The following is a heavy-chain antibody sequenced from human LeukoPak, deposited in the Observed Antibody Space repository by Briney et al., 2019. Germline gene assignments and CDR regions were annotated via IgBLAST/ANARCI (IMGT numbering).Heavy chain of an antibody. V-gene: IGHV4-31*03. Sequence: SQTLSLTCTVSGGSISSGGYYWSWLRQHPGKGLEWIGYIYYSGSTHYNPSLKSRVTISVDTSKNQFSLKLSSVTAADTAVYYCARGQGYCSSTSCYKSRFDPWGQGTLVTVSS. D-gene: IGHD2-2*02. CDR1: GGSISSGGYY. CDR3: ARGQGYCSSTSCYKSRFDP. J-gene: IGHJ5*02. CDR2: IYYSGST.